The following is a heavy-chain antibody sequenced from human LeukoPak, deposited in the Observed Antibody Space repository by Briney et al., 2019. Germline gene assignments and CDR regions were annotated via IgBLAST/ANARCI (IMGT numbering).Heavy chain of an antibody. Sequence: SETLSLTCAVYGGSFSNYYWSWIRQPSGKGLEWIGEITHSGSTNYNPSLKSRVSISVDTSKNQFSLRLTSVTAADTAVYYCAPIFGDYSDFDYWGQGTLVTVSS. V-gene: IGHV4-34*01. CDR1: GGSFSNYY. CDR3: APIFGDYSDFDY. CDR2: ITHSGST. J-gene: IGHJ4*01. D-gene: IGHD4-17*01.